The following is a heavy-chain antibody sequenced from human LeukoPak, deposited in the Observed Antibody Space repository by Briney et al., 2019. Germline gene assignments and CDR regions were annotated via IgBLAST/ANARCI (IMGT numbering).Heavy chain of an antibody. V-gene: IGHV1-69*13. CDR2: IIPIFGTA. Sequence: SVKVSCKASGGTFSSYAISWVRQAPGQGVEWMGGIIPIFGTANYAQKFQGRVTITADESTSTAYMELSSLRSEDTAVYYCARERTSWFDPWGQGTLVTVSS. CDR1: GGTFSSYA. J-gene: IGHJ5*02. D-gene: IGHD2-8*01. CDR3: ARERTSWFDP.